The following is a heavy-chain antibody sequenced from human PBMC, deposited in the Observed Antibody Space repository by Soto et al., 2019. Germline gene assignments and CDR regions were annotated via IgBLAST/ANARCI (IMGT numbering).Heavy chain of an antibody. V-gene: IGHV4-61*08. CDR1: GGSVNSGDYY. CDR2: IYYSGST. CDR3: ARHVVRGIMRLDP. D-gene: IGHD3-10*01. J-gene: IGHJ5*02. Sequence: SETLSLTCTVSGGSVNSGDYYWSWIRQPPGKGLEWIGYIYYSGSTNYSPSLKSRVTISVDTSKNQFSLNPSSVTAADTAVYYCARHVVRGIMRLDPWGQGSLVTVSS.